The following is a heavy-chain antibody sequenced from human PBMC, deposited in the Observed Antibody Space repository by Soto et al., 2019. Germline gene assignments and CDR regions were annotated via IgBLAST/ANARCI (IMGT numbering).Heavy chain of an antibody. Sequence: QPGGSLRLSCAASGFTFRQYGMHWVRQAPGKGLEWVSYITDSSDTVHYADSVRGRFTISRDNAESSLYLQMNSLRDEDTAVYFCARDFGHGYYLDYWGRGTLVTVSS. V-gene: IGHV3-48*02. J-gene: IGHJ4*02. CDR1: GFTFRQYG. CDR2: ITDSSDTV. D-gene: IGHD3-3*01. CDR3: ARDFGHGYYLDY.